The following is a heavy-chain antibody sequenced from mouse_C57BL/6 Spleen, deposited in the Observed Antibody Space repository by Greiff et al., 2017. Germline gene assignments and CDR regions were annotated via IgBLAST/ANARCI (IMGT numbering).Heavy chain of an antibody. CDR1: GYTFTDYY. CDR3: AREGELVYFDY. V-gene: IGHV1-26*01. Sequence: EVQLQQSGPELVKPGASVKISCKASGYTFTDYYMNWVKQSHGKSLEWIGDINPNNGGTSYNQKFKGKATLTVDKSSSTAYMELRSLTSEDSAVYYCAREGELVYFDYWGQGTTLTVSS. D-gene: IGHD4-1*01. CDR2: INPNNGGT. J-gene: IGHJ2*01.